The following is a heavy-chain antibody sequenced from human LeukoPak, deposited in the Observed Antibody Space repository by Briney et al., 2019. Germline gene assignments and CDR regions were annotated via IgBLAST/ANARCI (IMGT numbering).Heavy chain of an antibody. CDR1: GYSFTSYW. Sequence: HGESLKISCKGSGYSFTSYWIGWVRQMPGKGLEWMGIIYPGDSDTRYSPSFQGQVTISADKSISTAYLQWSSLKASDTAMYYCARLILLGYSYGYGGKYFDYWGQGTLVTVSS. CDR2: IYPGDSDT. V-gene: IGHV5-51*01. CDR3: ARLILLGYSYGYGGKYFDY. D-gene: IGHD5-18*01. J-gene: IGHJ4*02.